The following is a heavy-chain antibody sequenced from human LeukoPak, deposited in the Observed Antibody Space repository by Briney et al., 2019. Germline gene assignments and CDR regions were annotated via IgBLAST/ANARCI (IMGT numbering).Heavy chain of an antibody. Sequence: SETLSLTCTVSGYSISSGYYWGWIRQPPGKGLEWIGSIYHSGSTYYNPSLKSRVTISVDTSKNQFSLKLSSVTAADTAVYYCARGGDTAMVDFDYWGQGTLVTVSS. D-gene: IGHD5-18*01. CDR3: ARGGDTAMVDFDY. V-gene: IGHV4-38-2*02. CDR2: IYHSGST. CDR1: GYSISSGYY. J-gene: IGHJ4*02.